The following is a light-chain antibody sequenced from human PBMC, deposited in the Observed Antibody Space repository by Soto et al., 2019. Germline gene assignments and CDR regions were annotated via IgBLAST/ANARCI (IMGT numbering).Light chain of an antibody. CDR2: DVT. V-gene: IGLV2-11*01. J-gene: IGLJ1*01. CDR1: SSDVGGYNY. Sequence: QSALTQPRSVSGSPGQSVTISCTGTSSDVGGYNYVSWYQQHPGKAPKLMIYDVTTRPSGVPDRFSGSKSGNTASLTISGLQDEDGADYYCSSHAGSSVVFGTGTKVTVL. CDR3: SSHAGSSVV.